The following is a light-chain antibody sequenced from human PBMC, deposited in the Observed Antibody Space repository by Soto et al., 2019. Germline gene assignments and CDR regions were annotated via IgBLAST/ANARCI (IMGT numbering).Light chain of an antibody. CDR2: DAS. Sequence: ESVLTQSPATLSLSPGERSTLSCMASQTVRKNLAWYEQRPCHAPRLLVYDASSRATGIPARFSGSGSGTDFTLTISSLEPEDFAAYYCQQRSNWHPITFGQGTRLEIK. V-gene: IGKV3-11*01. J-gene: IGKJ5*01. CDR3: QQRSNWHPIT. CDR1: QTVRKN.